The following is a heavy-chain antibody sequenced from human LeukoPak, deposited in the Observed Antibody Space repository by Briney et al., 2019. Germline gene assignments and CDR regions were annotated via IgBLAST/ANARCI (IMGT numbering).Heavy chain of an antibody. CDR3: ARVYYDYVWGSYRRYFDY. Sequence: SETLSLTCAVYGGSFSGYYWSWVRQPPGQGLEWMGGINHSGSTNYNPSLKSRVTISVDTSKNQFSLKLSSVTAADTAVYYCARVYYDYVWGSYRRYFDYWGQGTLVTVSS. J-gene: IGHJ4*02. CDR1: GGSFSGYY. D-gene: IGHD3-16*02. CDR2: INHSGST. V-gene: IGHV4-34*01.